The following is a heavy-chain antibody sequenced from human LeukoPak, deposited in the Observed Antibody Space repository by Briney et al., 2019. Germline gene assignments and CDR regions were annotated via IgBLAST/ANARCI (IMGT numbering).Heavy chain of an antibody. V-gene: IGHV4-34*01. CDR1: GGSFSGYY. D-gene: IGHD1-26*01. CDR2: INHSGST. J-gene: IGHJ4*02. CDR3: ARELSTNWEAGYFDY. Sequence: SETLSLTCAVYGGSFSGYYWSWIRQPPGKGLEWIGEINHSGSTNYNPSLKSRVTISVDTSKNQFSLKLSSVTAADTAVYYCARELSTNWEAGYFDYWGQGTLVTVSS.